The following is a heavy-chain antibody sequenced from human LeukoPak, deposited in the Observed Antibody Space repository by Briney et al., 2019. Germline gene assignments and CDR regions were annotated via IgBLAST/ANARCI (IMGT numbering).Heavy chain of an antibody. CDR3: AGYYDSALGP. V-gene: IGHV4-59*01. CDR2: IYYSGST. CDR1: GGSISSYY. D-gene: IGHD3-22*01. J-gene: IGHJ5*02. Sequence: SETLSLTCTVSGGSISSYYWSWIRQPPGKGLEWIGYIYYSGSTNYNPSLKSRVTISVDTSKNQFSLKLSSVTAADTAVYCCAGYYDSALGPWGQGTLVTVSS.